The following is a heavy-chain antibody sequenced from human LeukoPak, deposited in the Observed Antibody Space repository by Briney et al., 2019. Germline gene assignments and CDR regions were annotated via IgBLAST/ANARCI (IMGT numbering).Heavy chain of an antibody. CDR3: ARDGSVGRPDAFDI. CDR1: GYTFTSYG. CDR2: ISAYNGNT. J-gene: IGHJ3*02. D-gene: IGHD3-10*01. V-gene: IGHV1-18*01. Sequence: ASVKVSCKASGYTFTSYGISWVRQAPGQGLEWMGWISAYNGNTNYAQKFQGRVTITADESTSTAYMELSSLRSEDTAVYYCARDGSVGRPDAFDIWGQGTMVTVSS.